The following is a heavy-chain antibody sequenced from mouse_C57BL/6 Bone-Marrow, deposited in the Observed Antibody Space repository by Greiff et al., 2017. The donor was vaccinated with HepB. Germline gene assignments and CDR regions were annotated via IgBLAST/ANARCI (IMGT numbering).Heavy chain of an antibody. CDR1: GYTFTSYW. V-gene: IGHV1-59*01. CDR2: IDPSDSYT. J-gene: IGHJ4*01. CDR3: ARCHLYAMDY. D-gene: IGHD6-1*01. Sequence: QQPGAELVRPGTSVKLSCKASGYTFTSYWMHWVKQRPGQGLEWIGVIDPSDSYTNYNQKFKGKATLTVDTSSSTAYMQLSSLTSEDSAVYYCARCHLYAMDYWGQGTSVTVSS.